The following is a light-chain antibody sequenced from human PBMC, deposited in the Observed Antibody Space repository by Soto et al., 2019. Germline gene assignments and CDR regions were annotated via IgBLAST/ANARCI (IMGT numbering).Light chain of an antibody. CDR1: QSVSSD. J-gene: IGKJ1*01. CDR2: GAS. Sequence: EIVLAQSPGTLPVSPGERATLSCRASQSVSSDLAWYHQKPGQAPRLLIYGASTRATGIPARFSGSGSGAEFTLTINSLQSEDFAVYYCQQYNNWPRTFGQGTKVDIK. V-gene: IGKV3-15*01. CDR3: QQYNNWPRT.